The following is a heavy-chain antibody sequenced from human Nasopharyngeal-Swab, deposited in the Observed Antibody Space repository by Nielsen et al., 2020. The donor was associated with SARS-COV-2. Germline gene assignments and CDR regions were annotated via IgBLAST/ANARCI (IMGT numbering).Heavy chain of an antibody. J-gene: IGHJ5*02. D-gene: IGHD2-15*01. CDR2: INPGGGSA. V-gene: IGHV1-46*01. Sequence: GAGWVGIINPGGGSARYSQNFQGRVTMTRDTSTNTVYMELYSLTSEDTAVYYCARGGDPREVVAATDCFDPWGQGTLVTVSS. CDR3: ARGGDPREVVAATDCFDP.